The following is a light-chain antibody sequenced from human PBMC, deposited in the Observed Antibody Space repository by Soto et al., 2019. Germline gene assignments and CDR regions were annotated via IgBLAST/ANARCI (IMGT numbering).Light chain of an antibody. CDR3: ATWDDTLRSWV. CDR1: NSHIGTNA. V-gene: IGLV1-44*01. CDR2: NNN. J-gene: IGLJ3*02. Sequence: QSVLTQPPSASGTPGQRVTISCSGSNSHIGTNAVNWYQQIPGTAPKLLIYNNNQRPSGVPDRFSGSKSGTSASLTISGLHSDDEADYPCATWDDTLRSWVFGGGTKLTVL.